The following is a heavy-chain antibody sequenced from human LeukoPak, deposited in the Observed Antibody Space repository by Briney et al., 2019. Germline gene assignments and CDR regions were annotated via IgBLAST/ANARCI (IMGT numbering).Heavy chain of an antibody. J-gene: IGHJ4*02. D-gene: IGHD3-22*01. Sequence: PSETLSLTCTVSGGSISSYYWSWIRQPPGKGLEWIGYIYYSGSTNYNPSLKSRVTISVDTSKNQFSLKLSSVTAADTAVYYCARTPGFYDSSGYLTWVDYWGQGTLVTVSS. CDR1: GGSISSYY. V-gene: IGHV4-59*12. CDR3: ARTPGFYDSSGYLTWVDY. CDR2: IYYSGST.